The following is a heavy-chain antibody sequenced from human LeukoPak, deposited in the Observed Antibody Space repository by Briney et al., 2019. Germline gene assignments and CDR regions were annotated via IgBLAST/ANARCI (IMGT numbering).Heavy chain of an antibody. CDR1: GFTFSSYS. Sequence: GGSLRLSCAASGFTFSSYSMNWVRQAPGKGLEWVSSISSSSSYIYYADSVKGRFTISRDNAKNSLYLQMNSLRAEDAAVYYCARGLRNAFDIWGQGTMVTVSS. V-gene: IGHV3-21*01. CDR2: ISSSSSYI. D-gene: IGHD3-10*01. J-gene: IGHJ3*02. CDR3: ARGLRNAFDI.